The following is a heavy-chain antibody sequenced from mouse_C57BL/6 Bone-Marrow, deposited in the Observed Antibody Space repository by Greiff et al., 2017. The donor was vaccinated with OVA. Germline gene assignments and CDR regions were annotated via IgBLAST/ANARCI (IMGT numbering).Heavy chain of an antibody. CDR3: ARGGTMISDAMDY. Sequence: QVQLQQPGAELVKPGASVKMSCKASGYTFTSYWITWVKQKHGQGLEWIGDIYPGSGSTKYNEKFKSKAPLTVDTSSSTAYMQRSSLTSEDSAVYYCARGGTMISDAMDYWGQGTSVTVSS. J-gene: IGHJ4*01. CDR2: IYPGSGST. CDR1: GYTFTSYW. V-gene: IGHV1-55*01. D-gene: IGHD2-4*01.